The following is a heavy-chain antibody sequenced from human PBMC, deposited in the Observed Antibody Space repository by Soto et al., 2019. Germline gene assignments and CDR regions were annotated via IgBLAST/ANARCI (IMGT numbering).Heavy chain of an antibody. Sequence: QVQLVQSGAEVKKPGASVKVSCKASGDTFTDYYIHWVRQAPGQGLEWMGTVNPSGGHTTYAQHFLGRVTMTRDTSTSTLYMELTSLKSEDTAVYYCARGGHVVVVTAALDYWGQGTLVPVSS. CDR1: GDTFTDYY. J-gene: IGHJ4*02. CDR3: ARGGHVVVVTAALDY. D-gene: IGHD2-21*02. CDR2: VNPSGGHT. V-gene: IGHV1-46*01.